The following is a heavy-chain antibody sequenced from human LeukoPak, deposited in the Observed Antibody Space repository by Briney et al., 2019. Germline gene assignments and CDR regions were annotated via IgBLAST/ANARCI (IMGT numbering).Heavy chain of an antibody. J-gene: IGHJ4*02. V-gene: IGHV3-23*01. Sequence: GRSLRLSCAASGFTFSSYGMSWVRQAPGKGLEWVSAISGSGGSTYYADSVKGRFTISRDNSKNTLYLQMNSLRAEDTAVYYCAKVLITMIVVAGDYWGQGTLVTVSS. D-gene: IGHD3-22*01. CDR1: GFTFSSYG. CDR3: AKVLITMIVVAGDY. CDR2: ISGSGGST.